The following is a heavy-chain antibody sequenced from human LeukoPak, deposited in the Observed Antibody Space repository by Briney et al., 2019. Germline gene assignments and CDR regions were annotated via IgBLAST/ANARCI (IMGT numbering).Heavy chain of an antibody. D-gene: IGHD3-10*01. CDR1: GGTFSSYA. Sequence: ASVKVSCKASGGTFSSYAISWVRQAPGQGLEWMGGIIPIFGTANYAQKFQGRVTITTDESTSTAYMELSSLRSENTAVYYCAREEGGGAFDIWGQGTMVTVSS. V-gene: IGHV1-69*05. CDR3: AREEGGGAFDI. CDR2: IIPIFGTA. J-gene: IGHJ3*02.